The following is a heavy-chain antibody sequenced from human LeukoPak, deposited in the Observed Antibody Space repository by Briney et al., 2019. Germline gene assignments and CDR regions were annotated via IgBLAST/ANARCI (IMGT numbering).Heavy chain of an antibody. D-gene: IGHD6-13*01. Sequence: PGRSLRLSCAASGFTFSSYGMHWVRQAPGKGLEWVAVIWYDGSNKYYADSVKGRFTISRDNSKNTLYLQMNSLRAEDTAVYYCARDSGIAAAGQYNWFDPWGQGTLVTVSS. V-gene: IGHV3-33*01. J-gene: IGHJ5*02. CDR3: ARDSGIAAAGQYNWFDP. CDR1: GFTFSSYG. CDR2: IWYDGSNK.